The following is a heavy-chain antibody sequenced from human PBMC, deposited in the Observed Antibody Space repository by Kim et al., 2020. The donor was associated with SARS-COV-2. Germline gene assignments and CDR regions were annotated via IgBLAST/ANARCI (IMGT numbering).Heavy chain of an antibody. Sequence: GGSLRLSCAASGFSFSDHYMDWVRQAPGKGLEWVGRIRNKANSYTTEYAASVKGRFTISRDDSKNSLYLQMDSLRNEDTAMYHCARGDPGVSRFDPWGQGTLVTVSS. J-gene: IGHJ5*02. CDR2: IRNKANSYTT. CDR1: GFSFSDHY. CDR3: ARGDPGVSRFDP. V-gene: IGHV3-72*01. D-gene: IGHD3-10*01.